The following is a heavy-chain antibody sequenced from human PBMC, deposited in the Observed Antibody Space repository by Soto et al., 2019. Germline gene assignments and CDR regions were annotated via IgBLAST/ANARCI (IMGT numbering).Heavy chain of an antibody. CDR2: IYYSGST. D-gene: IGHD2-2*02. CDR3: VRRLAAKPKYYFDF. J-gene: IGHJ4*02. CDR1: GGSISSYY. Sequence: SETLSLTCTVSGGSISSYYWSRIRQPPGKGLEWIGYIYYSGSTNYNPSLKSRVAISMDTSKNQFSLRLSSVTTADTAVYYCVRRLAAKPKYYFDFWGQGILVTVSS. V-gene: IGHV4-59*01.